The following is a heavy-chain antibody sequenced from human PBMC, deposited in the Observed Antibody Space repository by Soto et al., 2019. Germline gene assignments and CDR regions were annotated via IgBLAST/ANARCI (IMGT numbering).Heavy chain of an antibody. J-gene: IGHJ6*02. CDR2: IIPIFGTA. CDR3: ARGVAAEDYYYYGMDV. CDR1: GGTFSSYA. D-gene: IGHD6-13*01. V-gene: IGHV1-69*13. Sequence: GASVKVSCKASGGTFSSYAISWVRQAPGQGLEWMGGIIPIFGTANYAQKFQGRVTITADESTSTAYMELSSLRSEDTAVYYCARGVAAEDYYYYGMDVWGQGTTVTVSS.